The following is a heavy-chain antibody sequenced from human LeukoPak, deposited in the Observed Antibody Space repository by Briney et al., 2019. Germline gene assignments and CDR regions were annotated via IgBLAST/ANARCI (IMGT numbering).Heavy chain of an antibody. D-gene: IGHD5-24*01. J-gene: IGHJ5*02. CDR2: ISRSGNTR. V-gene: IGHV3-48*03. CDR3: ARDKLDGYSNL. Sequence: GGSLRLSCVASGFTFNEYEMNWVRQAPGKGLDWLSYISRSGNTRYYGNSVKGRFTVSRDNAKNSLSLQMNSLRAEDTAVYYCARDKLDGYSNLWGQGTLVTVAS. CDR1: GFTFNEYE.